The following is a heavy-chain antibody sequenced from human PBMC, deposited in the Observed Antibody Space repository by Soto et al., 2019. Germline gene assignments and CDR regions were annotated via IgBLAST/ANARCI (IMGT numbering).Heavy chain of an antibody. CDR1: GGSIRSSSFH. CDR2: IYYSGST. Sequence: QLQLQESGPVLLKPSETLSLTCTVSGGSIRSSSFHWGWIRQTPGKGMEWIGSIYYSGSTYYSPSLKSRVTISVDTSKNQFSLKLSSVTAADTSVYYCARRERAAGTDWWFDPWGQGTLVTVSS. V-gene: IGHV4-39*01. CDR3: ARRERAAGTDWWFDP. J-gene: IGHJ5*02. D-gene: IGHD6-13*01.